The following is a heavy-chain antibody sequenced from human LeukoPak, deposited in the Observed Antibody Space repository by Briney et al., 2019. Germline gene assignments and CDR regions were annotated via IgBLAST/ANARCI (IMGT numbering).Heavy chain of an antibody. D-gene: IGHD3-22*01. V-gene: IGHV3-30-3*01. CDR2: ISYDGSNK. CDR3: ARDGDYYDSSGYYYYFDY. J-gene: IGHJ4*02. Sequence: GGSLRPSCAASGFTFSSYAMHWVRQAPGKGLEWVAVISYDGSNKYYADSVKGRFTISRDNSKNTLYLQMNSLRAEDTAVYYCARDGDYYDSSGYYYYFDYWGQGTLVTVSS. CDR1: GFTFSSYA.